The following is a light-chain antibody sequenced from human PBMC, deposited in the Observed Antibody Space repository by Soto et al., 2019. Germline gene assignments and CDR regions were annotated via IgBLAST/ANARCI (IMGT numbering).Light chain of an antibody. V-gene: IGLV4-69*01. CDR2: LNSDCSH. CDR1: SGHSSYA. Sequence: QLVLTQSPSASASLGASVKLTCTLSSGHSSYAIAWHQQQPEKGPRYLMKLNSDCSHSKGDVIPDRFSGSSSGAERYLTISSLQSEDEAEYYCQTWGTGIVLFGGGPKLTVL. J-gene: IGLJ2*01. CDR3: QTWGTGIVL.